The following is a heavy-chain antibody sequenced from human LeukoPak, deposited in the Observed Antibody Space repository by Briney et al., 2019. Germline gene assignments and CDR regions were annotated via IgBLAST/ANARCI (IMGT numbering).Heavy chain of an antibody. CDR1: GFPFRRSA. Sequence: GGSLRLSCAATGFPFRRSAMTWVRQVPGKGLEWVSYISNSGSSIYYADSVKGRFTTSRDNAKNSLYLQMNSLRAEDTAVYYCARAATWFGNYWGQGTLVTVSS. J-gene: IGHJ4*02. CDR3: ARAATWFGNY. V-gene: IGHV3-48*03. CDR2: ISNSGSSI. D-gene: IGHD3-10*01.